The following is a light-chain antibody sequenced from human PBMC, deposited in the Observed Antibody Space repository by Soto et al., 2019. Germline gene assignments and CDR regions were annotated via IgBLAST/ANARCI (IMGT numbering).Light chain of an antibody. Sequence: EIVMTQSPGTLSLSPGERATLSCRASQSVSSNLAWYQQKPGQAPRLLIYGASTRATGIPARFSGSRSGTEFTLTISSLQPEDFAVYYCQQYNNWPRTFGQGTKVEIK. J-gene: IGKJ1*01. CDR1: QSVSSN. V-gene: IGKV3-15*01. CDR2: GAS. CDR3: QQYNNWPRT.